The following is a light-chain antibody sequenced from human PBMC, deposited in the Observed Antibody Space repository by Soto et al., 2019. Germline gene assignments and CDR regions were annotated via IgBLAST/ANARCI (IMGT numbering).Light chain of an antibody. CDR1: QSVSSN. CDR2: GAS. J-gene: IGKJ1*01. CDR3: QQYNNWPWT. Sequence: EIVMTQSPATLSVSPGERATLSCRASQSVSSNLAWYQQKPGQAPRLLIYGASTRATGIQAWFSGSGSGTEFTLTISSLQSEGFAVYYCQQYNNWPWTFGQGTKVEIK. V-gene: IGKV3-15*01.